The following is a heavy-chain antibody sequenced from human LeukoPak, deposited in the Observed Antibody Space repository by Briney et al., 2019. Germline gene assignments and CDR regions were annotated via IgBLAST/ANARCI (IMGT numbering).Heavy chain of an antibody. CDR1: GYTFTGYY. V-gene: IGHV1-2*02. CDR2: INPNSGGT. J-gene: IGHJ4*02. D-gene: IGHD4-23*01. Sequence: ASVKVSCKASGYTFTGYYMHWVRQAPGQGLEWMGWINPNSGGTNYAQKFQGRVTMTRDTSISTAYMELSRLRSDDTAVYYCARAYYGGYVTYYFAYCGQGTLVTVS. CDR3: ARAYYGGYVTYYFAY.